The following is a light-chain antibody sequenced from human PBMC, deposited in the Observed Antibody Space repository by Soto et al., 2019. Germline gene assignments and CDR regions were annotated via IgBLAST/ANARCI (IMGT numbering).Light chain of an antibody. V-gene: IGKV1-5*03. CDR3: QQSNNYPWT. CDR1: QYIHNY. J-gene: IGKJ1*01. CDR2: EAA. Sequence: DIQMTQSPSTLAASVGDRVTITCRASQYIHNYLAWYQQKPGEAPKLLIYEAANLESGVPSRFSGSGTGTEFTLTISSLQPDHFATYYCQQSNNYPWTFGQGTRVEI.